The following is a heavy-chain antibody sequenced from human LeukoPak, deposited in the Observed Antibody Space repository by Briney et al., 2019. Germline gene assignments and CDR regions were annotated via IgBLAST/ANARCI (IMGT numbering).Heavy chain of an antibody. CDR1: GYTFTGYH. Sequence: ASVKVSCKASGYTFTGYHMHWVRQAPGQGLEWMGRINPNSGGTNYAQKFQGRVTMTRDTSISTAYMELSRLRSDDTAVYYCARVYCSSTSCSFGMDVWGQGTTVTVSS. J-gene: IGHJ6*02. CDR3: ARVYCSSTSCSFGMDV. CDR2: INPNSGGT. D-gene: IGHD2-2*01. V-gene: IGHV1-2*06.